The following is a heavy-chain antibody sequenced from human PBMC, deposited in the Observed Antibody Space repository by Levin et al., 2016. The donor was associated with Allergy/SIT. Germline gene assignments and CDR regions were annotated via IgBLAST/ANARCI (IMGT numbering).Heavy chain of an antibody. CDR1: GFRFSNYG. D-gene: IGHD1-26*01. CDR3: ARGGGSHRGSGLEDAFDI. V-gene: IGHV4/OR15-8*01. J-gene: IGHJ3*02. Sequence: SQTLSLTCEASGFRFSNYGMHWVRQPPGKGLEWIGEVFYSGSTTYNPSLKSRVTISLDKSKNQFSLRLTSVTAADTAVYFCARGGGSHRGSGLEDAFDIWGQGTRVNVSS. CDR2: VFYSGST.